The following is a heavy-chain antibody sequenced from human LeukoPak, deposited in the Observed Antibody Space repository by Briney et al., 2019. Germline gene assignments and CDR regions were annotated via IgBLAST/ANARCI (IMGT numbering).Heavy chain of an antibody. CDR1: GGSFSGYC. D-gene: IGHD6-25*01. CDR2: INHSGST. CDR3: ARGHHWNPSGFDY. Sequence: PSETLSLTCAVYGGSFSGYCWSWIRQPPGKGLEWIGEINHSGSTNYNPSLKSRVTISVDTSKNQFSLKLSSVTAADTAVYYCARGHHWNPSGFDYWGQGTLVTVSS. J-gene: IGHJ4*02. V-gene: IGHV4-34*01.